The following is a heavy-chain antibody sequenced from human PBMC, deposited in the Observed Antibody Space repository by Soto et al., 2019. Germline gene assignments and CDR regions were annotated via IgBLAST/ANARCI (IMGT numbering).Heavy chain of an antibody. CDR2: INHSGST. CDR1: GGSFSGYY. V-gene: IGHV4-34*01. CDR3: VREGWLQHTAYYYYGMDV. D-gene: IGHD5-12*01. Sequence: PSETLSLTCAVYGGSFSGYYWSWIRQPPGKGLEWIGEINHSGSTNYNPSLKSRVTISVDTSKNQFSLKLSSVTAADTAVYYCVREGWLQHTAYYYYGMDVWGQGTTVTVSS. J-gene: IGHJ6*02.